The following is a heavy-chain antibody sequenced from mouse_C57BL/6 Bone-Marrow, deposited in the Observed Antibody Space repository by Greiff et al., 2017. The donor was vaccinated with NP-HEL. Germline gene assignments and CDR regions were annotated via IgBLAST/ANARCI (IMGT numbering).Heavy chain of an antibody. D-gene: IGHD2-4*01. CDR3: ASKAEIYYDYPGDY. J-gene: IGHJ4*01. V-gene: IGHV1-78*01. Sequence: QVQLQQPDAELVKPGASVKISCKVSGYTFTDHTIHWMKQRPEQGLEWIGYIYPRDGSTKYNEKFKGKATLTADKSSSTAYMQLNSLTSEDSAVYFCASKAEIYYDYPGDYWGQGTSVTVSS. CDR2: IYPRDGST. CDR1: GYTFTDHT.